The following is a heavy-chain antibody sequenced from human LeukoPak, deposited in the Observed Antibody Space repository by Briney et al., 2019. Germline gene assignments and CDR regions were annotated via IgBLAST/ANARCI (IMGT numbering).Heavy chain of an antibody. J-gene: IGHJ4*02. V-gene: IGHV5-51*01. D-gene: IGHD1-26*01. Sequence: GESLKISCKGSGYSFNSYWIGWVRQMPGKGLEWIGIIYPGDSDTSYSPSFQGHFTISADKSSGTAYLQWSRLEASDTALYYCARQPGTDRFFDFWGQGTLVTVSS. CDR2: IYPGDSDT. CDR1: GYSFNSYW. CDR3: ARQPGTDRFFDF.